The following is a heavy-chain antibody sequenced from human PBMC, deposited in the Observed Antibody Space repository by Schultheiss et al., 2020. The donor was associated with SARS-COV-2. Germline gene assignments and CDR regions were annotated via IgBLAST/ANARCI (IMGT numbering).Heavy chain of an antibody. CDR1: GFTFSSYA. CDR3: VKGGFGVVIIGMNWFDP. CDR2: ISSNGGST. D-gene: IGHD3-3*01. V-gene: IGHV3-64D*06. Sequence: GGSLRLSCSASGFTFSSYAMHWVRQAPGKGLEYVSAISSNGGSTYYADSVKGRFTISRDNSKNTLYLQMSSLRAEDTAVYYCVKGGFGVVIIGMNWFDPWGQGTLVTVSS. J-gene: IGHJ5*02.